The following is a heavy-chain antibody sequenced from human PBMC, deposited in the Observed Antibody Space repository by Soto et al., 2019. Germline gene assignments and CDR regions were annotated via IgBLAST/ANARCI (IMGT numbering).Heavy chain of an antibody. CDR3: AKEAAFYYDFWSGYYKGNDYYYGMDV. CDR1: GFTFDDYA. J-gene: IGHJ6*02. Sequence: PGGSLRLSCAASGFTFDDYAMHWVRQAPGKGLEWVSGISWNSGSIGYADSVKGRFTISRDNAKNSLYLQMNSLRAEDTALYYCAKEAAFYYDFWSGYYKGNDYYYGMDVWGQGTTVTVSS. V-gene: IGHV3-9*01. CDR2: ISWNSGSI. D-gene: IGHD3-3*01.